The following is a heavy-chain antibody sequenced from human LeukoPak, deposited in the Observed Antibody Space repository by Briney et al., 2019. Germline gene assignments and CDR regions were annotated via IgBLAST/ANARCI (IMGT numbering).Heavy chain of an antibody. CDR1: GFTFSNAW. CDR2: IKSKTDGGTT. Sequence: GGSLRLSYAASGFTFSNAWMSWVRQAPGKGLEWVGRIKSKTDGGTTDYAAPVKGRFTISRDDSKNTLYLQMNSLKTEDTAVYYCTTEYDFWSGYLDYWGQGTLVTVSS. V-gene: IGHV3-15*01. D-gene: IGHD3-3*01. CDR3: TTEYDFWSGYLDY. J-gene: IGHJ4*02.